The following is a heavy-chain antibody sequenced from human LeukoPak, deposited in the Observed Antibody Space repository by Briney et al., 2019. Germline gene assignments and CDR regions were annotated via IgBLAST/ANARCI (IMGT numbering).Heavy chain of an antibody. CDR1: GGTFISYA. CDR2: IIPIFGTA. D-gene: IGHD3-10*01. Sequence: SVKVSCKASGGTFISYAISWVRQAPGQGLEWMGGIIPIFGTANYAQKFQGRVTITTDESTSTAYMELSSLRSEDTAVYYCARATDYYGSGSSLDYWGQGTLVTVSS. J-gene: IGHJ4*02. CDR3: ARATDYYGSGSSLDY. V-gene: IGHV1-69*05.